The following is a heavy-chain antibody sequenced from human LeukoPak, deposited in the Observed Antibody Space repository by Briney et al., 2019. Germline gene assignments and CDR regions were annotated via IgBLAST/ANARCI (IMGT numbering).Heavy chain of an antibody. Sequence: SETLSLTCTVSGGSISSYYWSWIRQPPGKGLEWIGYIYYSGSTNYNPSLKSRVTISVDTSKNQFSLKLSSVTAVDTAVYYCARDKRNLGYYYDSSGSFDYWGQGTLVTVSS. J-gene: IGHJ4*02. CDR2: IYYSGST. CDR3: ARDKRNLGYYYDSSGSFDY. CDR1: GGSISSYY. V-gene: IGHV4-59*01. D-gene: IGHD3-22*01.